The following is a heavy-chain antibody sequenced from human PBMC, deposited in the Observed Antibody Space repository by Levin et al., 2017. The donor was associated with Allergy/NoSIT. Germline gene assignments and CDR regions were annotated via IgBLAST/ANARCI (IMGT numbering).Heavy chain of an antibody. Sequence: SQTLSLTCAVYGGSFSGYYWSWIRQPPGKGLEWIGEINHGGGTKYNPSLKSRVTISVDTSKSQFSLKLSSVTAADTAVYYCARGHGSGTYSDYFDYWGHGTLVTGSS. V-gene: IGHV4-34*01. CDR1: GGSFSGYY. J-gene: IGHJ4*01. CDR2: INHGGGT. D-gene: IGHD3-10*01. CDR3: ARGHGSGTYSDYFDY.